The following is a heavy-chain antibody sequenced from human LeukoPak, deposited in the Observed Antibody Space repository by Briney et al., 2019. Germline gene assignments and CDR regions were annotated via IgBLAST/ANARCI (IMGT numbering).Heavy chain of an antibody. J-gene: IGHJ4*02. CDR3: AKGLFDWLSDTDY. V-gene: IGHV3-23*01. D-gene: IGHD3-9*01. Sequence: GGSLRLSCAASGFTFDDYAMHWVRQAPGKGLEWVSAIRGSGGTTYYADSVKGRFTISRDNSKDTLYLQMNSLRAEDTAVYYCAKGLFDWLSDTDYWGQGTLVTVSS. CDR1: GFTFDDYA. CDR2: IRGSGGTT.